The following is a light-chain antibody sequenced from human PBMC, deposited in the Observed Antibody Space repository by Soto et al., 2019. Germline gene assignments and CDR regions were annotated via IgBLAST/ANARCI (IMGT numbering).Light chain of an antibody. J-gene: IGKJ1*01. CDR1: QRISSW. V-gene: IGKV1-5*03. CDR3: QLYNSPPWT. Sequence: DIQMTQSPSTLSASVGDRVTITCRASQRISSWLAWYQQRPGKVPRLLIYKASTLESGVPSRFSGSGSGTKFTLTISSLQPDDFATYYCQLYNSPPWTFGQGTKVEIK. CDR2: KAS.